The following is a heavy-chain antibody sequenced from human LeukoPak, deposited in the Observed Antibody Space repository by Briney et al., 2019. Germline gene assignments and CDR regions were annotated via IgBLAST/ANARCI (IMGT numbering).Heavy chain of an antibody. Sequence: PSETLSLTCSVSGGPISNSMNYWGWIRQSPRKGLEWIGSIYFSGSAYYNPSLESRVTMSVDTSKNQFSLKLSSVTAADTAVYYCAREFRGFGELPPLFDYWGQGTLVTVSS. J-gene: IGHJ4*02. CDR2: IYFSGSA. V-gene: IGHV4-39*07. CDR1: GGPISNSMNY. D-gene: IGHD3-10*01. CDR3: AREFRGFGELPPLFDY.